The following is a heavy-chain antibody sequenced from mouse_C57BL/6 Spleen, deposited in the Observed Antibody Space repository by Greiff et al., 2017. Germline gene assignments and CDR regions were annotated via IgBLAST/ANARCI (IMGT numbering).Heavy chain of an antibody. D-gene: IGHD2-4*01. Sequence: VQLQQSGAELVKPGASVKISCKASGYAFSSYWMNWVKQRPGKGLEWIGQIYPGDGDTNYNGKFKGKATLTADKSSSTAYMQLSSLTSEDAAVYFCAREGIRRWFAYWGQGTLVTVSA. V-gene: IGHV1-80*01. J-gene: IGHJ3*01. CDR3: AREGIRRWFAY. CDR1: GYAFSSYW. CDR2: IYPGDGDT.